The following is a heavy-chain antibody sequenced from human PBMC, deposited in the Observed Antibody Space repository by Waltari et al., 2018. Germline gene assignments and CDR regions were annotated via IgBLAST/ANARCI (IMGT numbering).Heavy chain of an antibody. CDR3: AKDSSSSPYWYFDL. CDR1: GFDFDDYA. V-gene: IGHV3-9*01. CDR2: TIWNSGSI. J-gene: IGHJ2*01. D-gene: IGHD6-6*01. Sequence: EVQLVESGGGLVQPGRSLRLSCAASGFDFDDYAIHWVRQAPGKGLEWFSGTIWNSGSIGYADSVKGRFTISRDNAKNSLYLQMNSLRAEDTALYYCAKDSSSSPYWYFDLWGRGTLVTVSS.